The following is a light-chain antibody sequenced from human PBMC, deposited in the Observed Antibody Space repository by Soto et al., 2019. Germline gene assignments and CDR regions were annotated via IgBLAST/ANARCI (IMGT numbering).Light chain of an antibody. J-gene: IGKJ4*01. CDR1: QSVRTY. CDR3: QQRITWPLT. V-gene: IGKV3-11*01. CDR2: DTS. Sequence: EIVLTQSPATLSMSPGERATLSCRASQSVRTYLAWYQQKPGQAPRLLIHDTSNRATGIPARFSGSGSGTDFTLTISSLEPEEFADYYCQQRITWPLTFGGGTKVDLK.